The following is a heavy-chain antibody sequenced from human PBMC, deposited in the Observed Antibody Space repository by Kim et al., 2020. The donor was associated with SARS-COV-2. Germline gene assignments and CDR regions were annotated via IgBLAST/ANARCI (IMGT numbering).Heavy chain of an antibody. CDR3: AIDSSGYYPSRL. V-gene: IGHV3-48*02. J-gene: IGHJ3*01. Sequence: YYADSVKGRFTISRDNAKNSLYLQMNSLRDEDTAVYYCAIDSSGYYPSRLWGQVTMVTVSS. D-gene: IGHD3-22*01.